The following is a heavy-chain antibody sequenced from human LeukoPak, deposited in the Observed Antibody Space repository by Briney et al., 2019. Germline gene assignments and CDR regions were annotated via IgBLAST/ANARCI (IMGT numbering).Heavy chain of an antibody. Sequence: ASVKVSCKASGYTFTGYYMHWVRQAPGQGLEWMGWINPNSGGTNYAQKFQGRVTMTRDTSISTAYMELSRLRSDDTAVYYCRVQLERKNNWFDPWGQGTLVTVSS. D-gene: IGHD1-1*01. CDR3: RVQLERKNNWFDP. J-gene: IGHJ5*02. CDR1: GYTFTGYY. V-gene: IGHV1-2*02. CDR2: INPNSGGT.